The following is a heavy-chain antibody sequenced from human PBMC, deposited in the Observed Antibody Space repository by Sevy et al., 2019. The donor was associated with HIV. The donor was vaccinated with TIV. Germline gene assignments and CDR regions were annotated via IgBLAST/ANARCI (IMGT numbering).Heavy chain of an antibody. Sequence: GGSLRLSCAASGFTFSSYAMSWVRQAPGKGLEWVSAISGSGGSTYYADSVKGRFTISRDNSKNTLYLQMNSLRAEDTAVYYCAKDFATDYYDSSGPFDYLGQGTLVTVSS. CDR1: GFTFSSYA. J-gene: IGHJ4*02. CDR2: ISGSGGST. CDR3: AKDFATDYYDSSGPFDY. D-gene: IGHD3-22*01. V-gene: IGHV3-23*01.